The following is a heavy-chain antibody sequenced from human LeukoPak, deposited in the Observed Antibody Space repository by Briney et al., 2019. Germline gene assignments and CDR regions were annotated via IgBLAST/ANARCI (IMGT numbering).Heavy chain of an antibody. CDR1: GFTFSSYE. J-gene: IGHJ5*02. Sequence: GGSLRLSCAASGFTFSSYEMNWVRQAPGKGLEWVSYISSSGSTIYYADSVKGRFTISRDNSKNTLYLQMNSLRVEDTAVYYCAKGGAIFGVVIHWFDPWGRGTLVIVSS. CDR3: AKGGAIFGVVIHWFDP. D-gene: IGHD3-3*01. CDR2: ISSSGSTI. V-gene: IGHV3-48*03.